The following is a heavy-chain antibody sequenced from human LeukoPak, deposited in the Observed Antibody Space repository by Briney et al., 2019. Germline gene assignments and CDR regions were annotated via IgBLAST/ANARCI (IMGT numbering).Heavy chain of an antibody. J-gene: IGHJ3*02. CDR3: AKDKARWLQFGALDI. V-gene: IGHV3-74*01. D-gene: IGHD5-24*01. Sequence: PGGSMRLSCAASGFTFSSSWMHWVRQAPGKGLVWVSRITRDGSSTTYADSVKGRFTTSRDNAKNSLYLQMNSLRAEDTALYYCAKDKARWLQFGALDIWGQGTMVTVSS. CDR1: GFTFSSSW. CDR2: ITRDGSST.